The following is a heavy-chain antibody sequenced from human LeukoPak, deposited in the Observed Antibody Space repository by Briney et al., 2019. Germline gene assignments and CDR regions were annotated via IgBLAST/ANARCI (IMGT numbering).Heavy chain of an antibody. D-gene: IGHD6-19*01. J-gene: IGHJ4*02. Sequence: GGSLRLSCAASGFTFSSYSMNWVRQAPGKGLEWVSSISSSSSYIYYADSVKGRFTISRDNAKNSLYLQMNSLRAEDTAVYYCARDIIAVAGKVFDYWGQGTLVTVSS. CDR2: ISSSSSYI. V-gene: IGHV3-21*01. CDR1: GFTFSSYS. CDR3: ARDIIAVAGKVFDY.